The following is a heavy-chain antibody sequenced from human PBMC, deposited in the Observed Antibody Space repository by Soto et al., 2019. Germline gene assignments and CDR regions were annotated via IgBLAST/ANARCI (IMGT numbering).Heavy chain of an antibody. D-gene: IGHD1-26*01. V-gene: IGHV3-23*01. Sequence: GSLLLSCTASGFTFSSYAMSWVRQAPGKGLEWVSAISGSGGSTYYADSVKGRFTISRDNSKNTLYLQMNSLRAEDTAVYYCAKRIQYSGSYYDYWGQGTLVTVSS. J-gene: IGHJ4*02. CDR2: ISGSGGST. CDR3: AKRIQYSGSYYDY. CDR1: GFTFSSYA.